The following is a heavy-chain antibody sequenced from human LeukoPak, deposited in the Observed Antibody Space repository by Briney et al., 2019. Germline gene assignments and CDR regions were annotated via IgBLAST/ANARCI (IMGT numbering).Heavy chain of an antibody. D-gene: IGHD6-6*01. CDR3: ARQAYSSWTYFDY. J-gene: IGHJ4*02. CDR2: IYYSGST. V-gene: IGHV4-39*07. Sequence: SETLSLTCTVSGGSISSSSYYWGWIRQPPGEGLEWIGSIYYSGSTYYNPSLKSRVTISVDTSKNQFSLKLSSVTAADTAVYYCARQAYSSWTYFDYWGQGTLVTVSS. CDR1: GGSISSSSYY.